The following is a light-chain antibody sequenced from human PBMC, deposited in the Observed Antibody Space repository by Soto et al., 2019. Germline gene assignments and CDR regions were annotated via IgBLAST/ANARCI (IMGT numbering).Light chain of an antibody. Sequence: DIQMTQSPSTLSASVGDRVTITCRASQYIHNYLAWYQQKPGEAPKLLIYEAANVESGVPSRFSGYGTGTEFTLTISSLQPDDFATYYCQQSNNYPWTFGQGTRVEI. V-gene: IGKV1-5*03. CDR2: EAA. J-gene: IGKJ1*01. CDR1: QYIHNY. CDR3: QQSNNYPWT.